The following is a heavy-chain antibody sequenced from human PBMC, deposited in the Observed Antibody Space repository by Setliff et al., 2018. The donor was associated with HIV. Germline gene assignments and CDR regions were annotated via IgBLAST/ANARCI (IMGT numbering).Heavy chain of an antibody. CDR1: GFSFTNSRFSFNNAW. D-gene: IGHD5-18*01. CDR3: TRFLRKRGYNYGLDY. CDR2: IGGQAEGGTA. J-gene: IGHJ4*02. V-gene: IGHV3-15*04. Sequence: PGGSLRLSCAASGFSFTNSRFSFNNAWLSWARQAPEKGLEWVGRIGGQAEGGTAVYAPPVIARFTISRDDSKNTLYLDMGSLKTEDTAVYYCTRFLRKRGYNYGLDYWGQGTLVTVSS.